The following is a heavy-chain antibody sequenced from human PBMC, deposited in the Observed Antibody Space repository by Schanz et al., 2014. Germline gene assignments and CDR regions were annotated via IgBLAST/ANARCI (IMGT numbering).Heavy chain of an antibody. CDR3: AASSGWHPSTDY. CDR2: ITYNGGTI. CDR1: GFSFSDYY. V-gene: IGHV3-11*01. D-gene: IGHD6-19*01. J-gene: IGHJ4*02. Sequence: VHLVESGGGLVQPGGSLRLSCAASGFSFSDYYMSWIRQAPGKGLEWISYITYNGGTIYYADSVKGRFTISRDNAKSSLYLQMNSLRVEDTAVYYCAASSGWHPSTDYWGQGTLVTVSS.